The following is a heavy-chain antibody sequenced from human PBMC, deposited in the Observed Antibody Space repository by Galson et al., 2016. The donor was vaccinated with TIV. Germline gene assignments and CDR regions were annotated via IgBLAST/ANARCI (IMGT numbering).Heavy chain of an antibody. CDR1: GYKFIGYH. J-gene: IGHJ5*02. CDR2: IKPNRGDT. V-gene: IGHV1-2*02. CDR3: AREEKGGAVRSNYFEP. Sequence: SVKVSCKTSGYKFIGYHVHWVRQAPGQGLEWMGWIKPNRGDTNVAQKFRGRVTMTRDTSITTACLELSGLKSDDTAVYYCAREEKGGAVRSNYFEPWGQGTQVTV. D-gene: IGHD3-16*01.